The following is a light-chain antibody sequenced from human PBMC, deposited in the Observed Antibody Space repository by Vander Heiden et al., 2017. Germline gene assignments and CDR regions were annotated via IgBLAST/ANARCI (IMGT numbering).Light chain of an antibody. J-gene: IGKJ2*01. V-gene: IGKV3-20*01. CDR2: GAS. CDR3: HQYGSPPRT. CDR1: QSVSTNY. Sequence: EILLTQSPATLSLSPAERATLSCRASQSVSTNYLAWYQQKPGQAPRLLILGASTRATGIPDRFSGSGSGTDFTLTISRLEREDFAVYYCHQYGSPPRTFGQGTKLEIK.